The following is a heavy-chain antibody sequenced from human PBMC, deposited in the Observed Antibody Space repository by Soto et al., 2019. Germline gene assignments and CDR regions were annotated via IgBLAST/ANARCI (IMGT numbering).Heavy chain of an antibody. Sequence: GGSLRLSCAASEFAFSRYWMIWVRQAPGKGLEWVANIKQDGSETYYVDSVKGRFTISRDNAKNSLYLQMSSLRAEDTAVYYCARDSVFYDSTGDFDYWGQGTVVTVSS. V-gene: IGHV3-7*01. CDR2: IKQDGSET. CDR3: ARDSVFYDSTGDFDY. J-gene: IGHJ4*02. CDR1: EFAFSRYW. D-gene: IGHD3-22*01.